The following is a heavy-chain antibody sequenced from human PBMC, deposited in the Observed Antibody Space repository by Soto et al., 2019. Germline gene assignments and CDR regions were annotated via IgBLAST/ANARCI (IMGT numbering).Heavy chain of an antibody. V-gene: IGHV5-10-1*01. J-gene: IGHJ6*02. Sequence: GEFLRISYKGSGDNFTSYWSSWVRQMPGKGLEWMGRIDPSDSYTNYSPSFQGHVTISADKSISTAYLQWSSLKASDTAMYYCASLRTTDSYYYYYGMDVWGQGTTVTVSS. CDR3: ASLRTTDSYYYYYGMDV. CDR2: IDPSDSYT. CDR1: GDNFTSYW. D-gene: IGHD4-17*01.